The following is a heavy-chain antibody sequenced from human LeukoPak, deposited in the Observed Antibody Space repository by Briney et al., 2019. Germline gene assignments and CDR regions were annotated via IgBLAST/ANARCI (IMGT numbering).Heavy chain of an antibody. CDR1: GGTFNNYA. J-gene: IGHJ5*02. Sequence: SVKVSCKASGGTFNNYAISWVRQAPGQGLEWMGGIIPMFGTANFAQKYQGRVTITADESTSTEHIGLSSLRSEDTAMYYCALGSRGVMTDWFDPWGQGTLVTVSS. V-gene: IGHV1-69*01. D-gene: IGHD3-10*01. CDR2: IIPMFGTA. CDR3: ALGSRGVMTDWFDP.